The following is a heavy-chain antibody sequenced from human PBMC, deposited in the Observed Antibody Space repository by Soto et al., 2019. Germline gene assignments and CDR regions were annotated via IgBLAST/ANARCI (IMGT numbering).Heavy chain of an antibody. J-gene: IGHJ4*02. V-gene: IGHV3-7*01. D-gene: IGHD4-17*01. CDR2: IKEDGRET. Sequence: GGSLRLSCTASGFTFNSYWMSWVRQAPGKGLEWVANIKEDGRETYYVDSVKGRFTISRDNAKNSLYLQMHSLRAEDTAVYYCARRGDDFDSWGQGTLVTVSS. CDR3: ARRGDDFDS. CDR1: GFTFNSYW.